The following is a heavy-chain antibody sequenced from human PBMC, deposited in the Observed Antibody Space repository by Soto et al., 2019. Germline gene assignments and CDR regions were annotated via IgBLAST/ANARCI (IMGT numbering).Heavy chain of an antibody. CDR3: AKVRLPGTTSAV. J-gene: IGHJ4*02. Sequence: QVQLQESGPGLVKPSGTLSLTCAVSGGSISSSNWWSWVRQLPGKRLEWSGEIYHSGSTNYNPSLKSRVTISVDKSKNQFSLKLSSVTAADTAVYYGAKVRLPGTTSAVWGQRTLVTVSS. CDR2: IYHSGST. V-gene: IGHV4-4*02. CDR1: GGSISSSNW. D-gene: IGHD2-2*01.